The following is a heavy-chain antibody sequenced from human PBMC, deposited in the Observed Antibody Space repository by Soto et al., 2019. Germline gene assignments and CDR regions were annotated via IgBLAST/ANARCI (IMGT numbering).Heavy chain of an antibody. D-gene: IGHD3-16*02. CDR2: IYYSGST. V-gene: IGHV4-31*03. CDR1: GGSISSGGYY. Sequence: SETLSLTCTVSGGSISSGGYYWSWIRQHPGKGLEWIGYIYYSGSTYYNPSLKSRVTISVDTSKNQFSLKLSSVTAADTAVYYCARDMITFGGVIVRGAFDIWGQGTMVTVSS. J-gene: IGHJ3*02. CDR3: ARDMITFGGVIVRGAFDI.